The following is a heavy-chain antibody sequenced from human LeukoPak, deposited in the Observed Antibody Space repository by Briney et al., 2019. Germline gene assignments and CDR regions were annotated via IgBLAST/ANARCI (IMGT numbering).Heavy chain of an antibody. CDR3: ARPVPCSSSSCSDAFDI. CDR2: INHSGST. J-gene: IGHJ3*02. Sequence: PSETLSLTCAVYGGSFSGYYWTWIRQPPGKGLEWIGEINHSGSTNYSPSLKSRVTISIDTSKNQFSLKLNSVTAADTAVYFCARPVPCSSSSCSDAFDIWGQGTMVTVSS. CDR1: GGSFSGYY. D-gene: IGHD2-2*01. V-gene: IGHV4-34*01.